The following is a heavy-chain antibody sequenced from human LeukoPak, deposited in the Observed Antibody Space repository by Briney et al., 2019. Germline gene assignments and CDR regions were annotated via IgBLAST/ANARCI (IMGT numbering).Heavy chain of an antibody. Sequence: GGSLRLSCVASGFTFSNAWMSWVRQAPGKGLEWVGRIKSKTDGGTTDYAAPVKGRFTISRDDSKNTLYLQMNSLKTEDTAVYYCTTGELGYSYGYRPEGIAVATIDYWGQGTLVTVSS. CDR1: GFTFSNAW. CDR2: IKSKTDGGTT. CDR3: TTGELGYSYGYRPEGIAVATIDY. J-gene: IGHJ4*02. D-gene: IGHD5-18*01. V-gene: IGHV3-15*01.